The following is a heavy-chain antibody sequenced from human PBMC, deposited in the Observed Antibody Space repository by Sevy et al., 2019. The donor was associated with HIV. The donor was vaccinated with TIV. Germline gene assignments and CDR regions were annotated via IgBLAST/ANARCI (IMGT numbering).Heavy chain of an antibody. Sequence: ASVKVSCKASAYNFIGYYIHWVRQAPGQGLEWIGRINPTSGGTKCAHKFQGRVTVTIDMSVSTAYMELTRLTSDDTALYYCAGQTSGWYDWFDPWGPGTLVTVSS. J-gene: IGHJ5*02. CDR2: INPTSGGT. V-gene: IGHV1-2*06. CDR1: AYNFIGYY. CDR3: AGQTSGWYDWFDP. D-gene: IGHD6-19*01.